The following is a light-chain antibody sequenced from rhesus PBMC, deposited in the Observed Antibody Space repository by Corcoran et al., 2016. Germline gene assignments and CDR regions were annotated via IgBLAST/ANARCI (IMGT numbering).Light chain of an antibody. CDR2: KAS. CDR1: QGISSW. J-gene: IGKJ1*01. CDR3: LRYGSSPWT. V-gene: IGKV1-22*01. Sequence: DIQMTQSPSSLSASVVDTVTITRQASQGISSWLAGYQQKPGKAPKLLIYKASRLQSGVPSRFSGSGSGTDFTLTIRSLQPEDFATYYCLRYGSSPWTFGQGTKVEIE.